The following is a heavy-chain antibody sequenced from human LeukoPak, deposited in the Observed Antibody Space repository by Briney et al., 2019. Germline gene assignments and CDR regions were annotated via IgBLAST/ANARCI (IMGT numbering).Heavy chain of an antibody. V-gene: IGHV4-34*01. Sequence: SETLSLTCAVYGGSFSGYYWSWIRQPPGKGLEWIGEIYHHGANNYNPSLKSRVTLSVDKSKNQFSLELSSVTAADTAVYYCARGPSVAAHLDYWGQGTLVTVSS. CDR1: GGSFSGYY. CDR3: ARGPSVAAHLDY. J-gene: IGHJ4*02. D-gene: IGHD5-12*01. CDR2: IYHHGAN.